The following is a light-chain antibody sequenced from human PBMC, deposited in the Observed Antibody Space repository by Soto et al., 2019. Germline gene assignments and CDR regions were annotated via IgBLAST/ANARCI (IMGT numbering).Light chain of an antibody. Sequence: DIQMTQSPSSLSASVGDRVTITCRASQSISSYLNWYQQKPGKAPKLLIYAASSLQSGVPSRFSGSGSGTDFTLTISSLQPEDFATYYCQQSYSTTFTFCPGTKVDIK. V-gene: IGKV1-39*01. CDR2: AAS. CDR1: QSISSY. J-gene: IGKJ3*01. CDR3: QQSYSTTFT.